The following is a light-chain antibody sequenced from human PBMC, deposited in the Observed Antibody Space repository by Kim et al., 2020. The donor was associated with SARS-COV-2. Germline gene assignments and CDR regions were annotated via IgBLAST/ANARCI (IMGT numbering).Light chain of an antibody. J-gene: IGKJ5*01. CDR3: KQCGRSPVT. CDR1: QSVSGSY. V-gene: IGKV3-20*01. Sequence: EIVLTQSPGTLSLSPGERATLSCRASQSVSGSYLAWYQQKPGQAPSLLIYGSSSRATGIPDRFSGGGSGADFTLTTSRLEREDFALYFYKQCGRSPVTIGQGARLWIK. CDR2: GSS.